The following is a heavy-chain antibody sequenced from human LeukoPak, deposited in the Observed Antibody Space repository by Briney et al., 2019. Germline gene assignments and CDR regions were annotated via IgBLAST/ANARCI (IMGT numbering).Heavy chain of an antibody. J-gene: IGHJ4*02. D-gene: IGHD5-18*01. CDR1: GYTFTNYG. CDR3: ARERLSGYSYGSELDY. CDR2: ISANNGNT. Sequence: ASVKVSCKASGYTFTNYGISWVRQAPGQGLGWMGWISANNGNTNYVQKLQGRVTMTTDTSTNTAYLELRSLRSDDTAVYYCARERLSGYSYGSELDYWGQGTLLTVSS. V-gene: IGHV1-18*01.